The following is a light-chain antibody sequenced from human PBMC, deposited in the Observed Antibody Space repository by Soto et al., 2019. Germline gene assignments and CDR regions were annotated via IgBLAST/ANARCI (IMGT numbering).Light chain of an antibody. CDR1: QRLSRW. Sequence: IQLTQSPSTLSASLGDTVTMTCRSSQRLSRWLSLYQQKAGKAPKLLIYDASTLQSGVASRFSGSMSGTEVTLTITGLQPDVAVTYYCTPYVSYCTFCPGTK. J-gene: IGKJ1*01. CDR2: DAS. CDR3: TPYVSYCT. V-gene: IGKV1-5*01.